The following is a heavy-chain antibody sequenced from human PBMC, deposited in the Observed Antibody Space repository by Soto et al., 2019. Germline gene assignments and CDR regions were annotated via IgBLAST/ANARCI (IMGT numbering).Heavy chain of an antibody. J-gene: IGHJ6*02. Sequence: GGSLRLSCTASGFTFSSYAIHWVRQAPGKGLEWVAVISYDGSHKYYADAVKGRFTISRDNSKNSLYLQMNSLRAEDTAVYYCARDGGRDGYNLGPYYYGLDVWGQGTTVTVSS. V-gene: IGHV3-30-3*01. CDR2: ISYDGSHK. CDR3: ARDGGRDGYNLGPYYYGLDV. CDR1: GFTFSSYA. D-gene: IGHD5-12*01.